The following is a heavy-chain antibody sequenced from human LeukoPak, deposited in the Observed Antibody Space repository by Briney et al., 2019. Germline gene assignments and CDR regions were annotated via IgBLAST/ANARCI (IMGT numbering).Heavy chain of an antibody. Sequence: GGSLRLSCAASGFTFSSYGMHWVRQAPGKGLEWVAFIRYDGSNKYYADSVKGRFTISRDNAKNTLYLQMNNLRGEDTALYYCSKAGDTNYYRYGDDWNRGPLVTVSS. D-gene: IGHD5-18*01. J-gene: IGHJ4*02. CDR1: GFTFSSYG. V-gene: IGHV3-30*02. CDR2: IRYDGSNK. CDR3: SKAGDTNYYRYGDD.